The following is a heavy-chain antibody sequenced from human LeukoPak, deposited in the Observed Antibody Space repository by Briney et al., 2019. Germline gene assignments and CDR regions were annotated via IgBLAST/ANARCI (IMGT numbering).Heavy chain of an antibody. V-gene: IGHV3-23*01. CDR3: AKNTISGGHYQYYMDV. J-gene: IGHJ6*03. CDR2: ISGSGGIT. CDR1: GFTFSDHY. D-gene: IGHD3-16*02. Sequence: PGGSLRLSCAASGFTFSDHYMSWVRQAPGKGLEWVSSISGSGGITYHADSLKGRFTISRDNSKNTLFLQMNSLRAEDTAVYYCAKNTISGGHYQYYMDVWGKGTTVTVSS.